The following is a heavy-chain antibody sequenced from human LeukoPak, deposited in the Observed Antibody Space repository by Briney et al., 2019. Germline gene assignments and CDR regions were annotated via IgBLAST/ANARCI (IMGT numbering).Heavy chain of an antibody. CDR2: INHSGST. CDR3: ASEPYYYDSRGYYS. J-gene: IGHJ4*02. V-gene: IGHV4-34*01. D-gene: IGHD3-22*01. Sequence: SETLSLTCAVYGGSFSGYYWSWIRQPPGKGLEWIGEINHSGSTSYNPSLKRRVTISVDTSKNQFSLKLGSVTAADTAMYYCASEPYYYDSRGYYSWGQGTLVTVSS. CDR1: GGSFSGYY.